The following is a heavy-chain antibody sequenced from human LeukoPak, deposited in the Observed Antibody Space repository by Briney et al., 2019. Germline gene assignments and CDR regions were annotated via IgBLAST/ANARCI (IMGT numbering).Heavy chain of an antibody. CDR3: AKGTLTIVGATGWFDP. CDR1: GFTFSSYA. Sequence: PGGSLRLSCAASGFTFSSYAMSWVRQAPGKGLEWVSAISGSGGSTYYADSVKGRFTISRDNSKNTLYLQVNSLRAEDTAVYYCAKGTLTIVGATGWFDPWGQGTLVTVSS. J-gene: IGHJ5*02. D-gene: IGHD1-26*01. CDR2: ISGSGGST. V-gene: IGHV3-23*01.